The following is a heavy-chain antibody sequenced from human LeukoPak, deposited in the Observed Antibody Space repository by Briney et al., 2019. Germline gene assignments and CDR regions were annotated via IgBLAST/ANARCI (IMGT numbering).Heavy chain of an antibody. J-gene: IGHJ3*02. D-gene: IGHD4-23*01. CDR1: GGSFSGYY. Sequence: SETLSLTCAVYGGSFSGYYWSWIRQPPGKGLEWIGELNHSGSTKYNPSLKSRVTISVDTSKNQFSLKLSSVTAADTAVYYCARSDYGGPEAFDIWGQGTMVTVSS. V-gene: IGHV4-34*01. CDR2: LNHSGST. CDR3: ARSDYGGPEAFDI.